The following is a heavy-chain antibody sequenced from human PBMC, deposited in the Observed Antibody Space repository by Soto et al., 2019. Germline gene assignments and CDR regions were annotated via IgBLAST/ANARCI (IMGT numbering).Heavy chain of an antibody. D-gene: IGHD4-17*01. CDR1: GGSISSYY. CDR2: IYHSGST. CDR3: ARDNYYGDYGLDY. V-gene: IGHV4-59*12. Sequence: SETLSLTCTVSGGSISSYYWSWIRQPPGKGLEWIGEIYHSGSTNYNPSLKSRVTISVDKSKNQFSLKLSSVTAADTAVYYCARDNYYGDYGLDYLGQGNLVTVS. J-gene: IGHJ4*02.